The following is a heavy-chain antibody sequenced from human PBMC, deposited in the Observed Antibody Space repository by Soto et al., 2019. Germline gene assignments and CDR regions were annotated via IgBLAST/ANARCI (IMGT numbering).Heavy chain of an antibody. CDR3: AKVMVKNWFDP. V-gene: IGHV3-33*06. CDR2: IWYDGSNK. J-gene: IGHJ5*02. D-gene: IGHD5-18*01. Sequence: VGSLRLSCAASGFTFSSYGMHWVRQAPGKGLEWVAVIWYDGSNKYYADSVKGRFTISRDNSKNTLYLQMNSLRADDTAVYYCAKVMVKNWFDPWGQGTLVTVSS. CDR1: GFTFSSYG.